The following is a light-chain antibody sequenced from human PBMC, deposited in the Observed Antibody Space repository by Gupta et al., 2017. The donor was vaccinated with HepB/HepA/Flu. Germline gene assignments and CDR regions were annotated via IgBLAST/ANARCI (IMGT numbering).Light chain of an antibody. CDR3: SSYTSSSIVN. CDR2: EVS. V-gene: IGLV2-18*02. J-gene: IGLJ2*01. Sequence: QSALTQPPSVSGSPGQSATISCTGLSSDVGSYNRVSWYQHSPGTAPKLMIYEVSNRPSGVPDRFSGSNSGNTASLTISGLQAEDEADYYCSSYTSSSIVNFGGGTKLTVL. CDR1: SSDVGSYNR.